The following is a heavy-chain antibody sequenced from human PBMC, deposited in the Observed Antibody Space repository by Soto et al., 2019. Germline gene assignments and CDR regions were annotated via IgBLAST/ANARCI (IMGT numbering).Heavy chain of an antibody. CDR1: GFTFRNYD. V-gene: IGHV3-13*05. Sequence: EVQLVESGGGLVQPGGSLRLSCEASGFTFRNYDMHWVRQGTGKGLEWVSGISAAGDPDYADSVEVRFTISRESAQNSFFLQMNSLRVGDTAVYYCARTDRDFYGLDVWGQGTTVIVSS. CDR2: ISAAGDP. J-gene: IGHJ6*02. CDR3: ARTDRDFYGLDV.